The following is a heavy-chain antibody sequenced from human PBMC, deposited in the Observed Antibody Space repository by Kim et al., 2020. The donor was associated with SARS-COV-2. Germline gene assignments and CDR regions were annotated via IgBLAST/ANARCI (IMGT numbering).Heavy chain of an antibody. J-gene: IGHJ4*02. D-gene: IGHD6-6*01. CDR2: INSDGSST. V-gene: IGHV3-74*01. CDR1: GFTFSSYW. CDR3: ARYKYGSSDFDY. Sequence: GGSLRLSCAASGFTFSSYWMHWVRQTPEKGLVWVSRINSDGSSTSYADSVKGRFTISRDNAKNTVDLQMNSLRAEDTAVYYCARYKYGSSDFDYWGQGTLVTVSS.